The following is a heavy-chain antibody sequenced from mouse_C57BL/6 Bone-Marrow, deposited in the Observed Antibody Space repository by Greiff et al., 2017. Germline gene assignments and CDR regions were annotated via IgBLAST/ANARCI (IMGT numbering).Heavy chain of an antibody. CDR1: GYAFSSSW. V-gene: IGHV1-82*01. D-gene: IGHD3-3*01. CDR3: AWGCADFDY. J-gene: IGHJ2*01. CDR2: IYPGDGDT. Sequence: QVQLQQSGPELVKPGASVKISCKASGYAFSSSWMNWVKQRPGKGLEWIGRIYPGDGDTNYNGKFKGKDTLTADKSSSTAYMQLSSLTSEDSAVYFCAWGCADFDYWGQGTTLTVSS.